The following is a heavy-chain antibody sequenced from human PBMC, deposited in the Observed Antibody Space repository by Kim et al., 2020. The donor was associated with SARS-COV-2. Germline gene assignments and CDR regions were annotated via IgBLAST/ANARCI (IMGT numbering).Heavy chain of an antibody. CDR3: ATGVVVVPAANHWFDP. J-gene: IGHJ5*02. V-gene: IGHV1-24*01. CDR1: GYTLTELS. CDR2: FDPEDGET. D-gene: IGHD2-2*01. Sequence: ASVKVSCKVSGYTLTELSMHWVRQAPGKGLEWMGGFDPEDGETIYAQKFQGRVTMTEDTSTDTAYMELSSLRSEDTAVYYCATGVVVVPAANHWFDPWGQGTLATASS.